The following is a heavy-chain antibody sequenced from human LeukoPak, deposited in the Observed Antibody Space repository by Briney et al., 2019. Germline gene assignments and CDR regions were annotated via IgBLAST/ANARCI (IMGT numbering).Heavy chain of an antibody. CDR3: ARSSGTYHFDY. CDR2: ISSSGTTI. CDR1: GFTFSSYE. Sequence: GGSLRLSCAASGFTFSSYEMNWVRQAPGKGLQWVSYISSSGTTIYYADSVKGRFTISRDNAKNSLFLQVNSLRAADTAVYYCARSSGTYHFDYWGQGTLVTVSS. V-gene: IGHV3-48*03. D-gene: IGHD1-26*01. J-gene: IGHJ4*02.